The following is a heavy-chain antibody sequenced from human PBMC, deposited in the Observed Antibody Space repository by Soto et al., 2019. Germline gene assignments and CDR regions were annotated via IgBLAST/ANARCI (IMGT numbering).Heavy chain of an antibody. V-gene: IGHV4-39*01. J-gene: IGHJ5*02. Sequence: SETLSLTCTVSGGSISGSSYYWGWIRQPPGKGLEWIGSIYYSGSTYYNPSLKSRVTISVDTSKNQFSLKLSSVTAADTAVYYCERQGVNFSVRWYVPWGQRTLVTVS. CDR1: GGSISGSSYY. D-gene: IGHD3-10*01. CDR2: IYYSGST. CDR3: ERQGVNFSVRWYVP.